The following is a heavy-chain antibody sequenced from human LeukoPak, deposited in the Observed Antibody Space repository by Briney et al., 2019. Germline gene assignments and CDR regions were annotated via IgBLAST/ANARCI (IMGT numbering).Heavy chain of an antibody. Sequence: GGSLRLSCAASGFTFSTYSMSWVRQAPGKGLEWISYISHTGSPIYYADSVKGRFTISRDNAKNSVSLQMNSLRDEDTAVYYCARDRGYCTGGACYRWLDNWAQGTLVAVSS. CDR2: ISHTGSPI. J-gene: IGHJ5*02. CDR1: GFTFSTYS. V-gene: IGHV3-48*02. CDR3: ARDRGYCTGGACYRWLDN. D-gene: IGHD2-8*02.